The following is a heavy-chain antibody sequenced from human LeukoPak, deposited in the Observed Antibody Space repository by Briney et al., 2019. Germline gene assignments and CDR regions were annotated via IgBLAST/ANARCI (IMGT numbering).Heavy chain of an antibody. D-gene: IGHD3-10*01. Sequence: SETLSLTCTVSGGSISSYYWSWIRQPPGKGLEWIGYIYYSGSTNYNPSLKSRVTISVDTSKNQFSLKLSSLTAADTAVYYCARQNRAFDAFDIWGQGTMVTVSS. CDR1: GGSISSYY. V-gene: IGHV4-59*08. CDR2: IYYSGST. J-gene: IGHJ3*02. CDR3: ARQNRAFDAFDI.